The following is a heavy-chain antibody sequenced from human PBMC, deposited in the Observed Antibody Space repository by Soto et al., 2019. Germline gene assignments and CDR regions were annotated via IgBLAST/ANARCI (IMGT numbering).Heavy chain of an antibody. J-gene: IGHJ4*02. CDR1: GFTFSSYG. CDR3: AKDPQAFSAIEYYFDY. CDR2: ISYDGSNK. V-gene: IGHV3-30*18. Sequence: GGSLRLSCAASGFTFSSYGMHWVRQAPGKGLEWVAVISYDGSNKYYADSVKGRFTISRDNSKNTLYLQMNSLRAEDTAVYYCAKDPQAFSAIEYYFDYWGQGTLVTVSS.